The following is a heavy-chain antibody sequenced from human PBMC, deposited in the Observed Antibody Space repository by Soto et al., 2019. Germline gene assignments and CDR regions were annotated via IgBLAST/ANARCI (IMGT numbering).Heavy chain of an antibody. Sequence: SETLSLTCTVSGGSISSYYWSWIRQPPGKGLEWIGYIYYSGSTNYNPSLKSRVTISVDTSKNQFSLKLSSVTAADTAVYYCVRDNGRKQWLVRGYFDYWGQGTLVTVS. CDR3: VRDNGRKQWLVRGYFDY. D-gene: IGHD6-19*01. CDR2: IYYSGST. CDR1: GGSISSYY. J-gene: IGHJ4*02. V-gene: IGHV4-59*01.